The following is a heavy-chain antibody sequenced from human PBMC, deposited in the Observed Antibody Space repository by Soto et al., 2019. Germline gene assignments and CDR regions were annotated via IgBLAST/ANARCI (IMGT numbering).Heavy chain of an antibody. V-gene: IGHV3-33*01. D-gene: IGHD3-10*01. J-gene: IGHJ4*02. CDR1: GFTFSSYG. Sequence: QVQLVESGGGVVQPGRSLRLSCAASGFTFSSYGMHWVRQAPGKGLEGGAVIWYDGSNKYYADSVKGRFTISRDNSKNTLYLQMNSLRAEDTAVYYCARDSFKGRMVRGVSYYFDYWGQGTLVTVSS. CDR3: ARDSFKGRMVRGVSYYFDY. CDR2: IWYDGSNK.